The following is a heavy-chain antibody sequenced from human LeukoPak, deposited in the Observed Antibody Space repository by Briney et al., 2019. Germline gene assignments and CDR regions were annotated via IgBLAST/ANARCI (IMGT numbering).Heavy chain of an antibody. Sequence: SETLSLTCTVSGGSISSGDYYWSWIRQPPGKGLEWIGYIYYSGSTYYNPSLKSRVTISVDTSKNQFSLKLSSVTAADTAVYYCARIGGITMVRGVPGYYFDYWGQGTLVTVSP. CDR3: ARIGGITMVRGVPGYYFDY. D-gene: IGHD3-10*01. V-gene: IGHV4-30-4*01. CDR1: GGSISSGDYY. J-gene: IGHJ4*02. CDR2: IYYSGST.